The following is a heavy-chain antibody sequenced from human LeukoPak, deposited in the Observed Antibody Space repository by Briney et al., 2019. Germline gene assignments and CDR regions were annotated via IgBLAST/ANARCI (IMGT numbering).Heavy chain of an antibody. CDR3: ARGGRDGYIWV. V-gene: IGHV4-31*03. Sequence: SQTLSLTCTVSGGSISSGGYYWSWIRQHPGKGLEWIGYIYYSGSTYYNPSLKSRVTISVDTSKNQSSLKLSSVTAADTAVYYCARGGRDGYIWVWGQGTLVTVSS. J-gene: IGHJ4*02. CDR2: IYYSGST. D-gene: IGHD5-24*01. CDR1: GGSISSGGYY.